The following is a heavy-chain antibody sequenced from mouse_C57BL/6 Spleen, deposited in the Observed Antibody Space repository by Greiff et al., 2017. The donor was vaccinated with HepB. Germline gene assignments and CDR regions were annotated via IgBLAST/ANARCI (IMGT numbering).Heavy chain of an antibody. J-gene: IGHJ2*01. CDR2: IYPGDGDT. CDR1: GYAFSSSW. V-gene: IGHV1-82*01. CDR3: ARVLSLYYFDY. Sequence: QVQLQQSGPELVKPGASVKISCKASGYAFSSSWMNWVKQRPGKGLEWIGRIYPGDGDTNYNGKFKGKATLTADKSSSTAYMQLSSLTSEDSAVYFCARVLSLYYFDYWGQGTTLTVSS.